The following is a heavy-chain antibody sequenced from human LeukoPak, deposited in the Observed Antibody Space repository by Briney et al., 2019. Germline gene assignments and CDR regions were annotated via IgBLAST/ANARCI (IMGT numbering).Heavy chain of an antibody. CDR1: GFTFSNYA. J-gene: IGHJ4*02. V-gene: IGHV3-23*01. Sequence: GGSLRLSCAASGFTFSNYAMSWVRQAPGKGLEWVSAISGSGGSTYYADSVKGRFTISRDNSKNTLYLQMNSLRAEDTAVYYCAKDLGISGWSFDYWGQGTLVTVSS. D-gene: IGHD3-10*01. CDR3: AKDLGISGWSFDY. CDR2: ISGSGGST.